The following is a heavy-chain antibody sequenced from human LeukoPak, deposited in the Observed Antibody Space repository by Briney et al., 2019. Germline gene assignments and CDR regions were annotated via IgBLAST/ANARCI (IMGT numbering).Heavy chain of an antibody. CDR1: GFTFSSNY. V-gene: IGHV3-66*02. Sequence: GGSLRLSCAASGFTFSSNYMSWVRQAPGKGLEWVSVIYSGGSTYYTDSVKGRFTISRDNSKTTLYLQMNSLRAEDTAVYYCARDYYGSGSYSDYMDVWGKGTTVTVSS. D-gene: IGHD3-10*01. J-gene: IGHJ6*03. CDR3: ARDYYGSGSYSDYMDV. CDR2: IYSGGST.